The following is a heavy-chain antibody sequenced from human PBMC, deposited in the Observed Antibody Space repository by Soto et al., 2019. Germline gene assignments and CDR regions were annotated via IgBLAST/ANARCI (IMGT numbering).Heavy chain of an antibody. CDR2: TYSGGST. Sequence: EVHLVESGGGLMQPGGSLRLSCEASGFTVSTYNMIWVRQAPVKGLEWVSVTYSGGSTQYADSVKGRFTVSRDNSKNTLYLQMSSRRDEDTAVYYCARKLSGAVQGWAYGMDVCVRGTTVTVSS. CDR1: GFTVSTYN. CDR3: ARKLSGAVQGWAYGMDV. D-gene: IGHD1-26*01. V-gene: IGHV3-53*02. J-gene: IGHJ6*02.